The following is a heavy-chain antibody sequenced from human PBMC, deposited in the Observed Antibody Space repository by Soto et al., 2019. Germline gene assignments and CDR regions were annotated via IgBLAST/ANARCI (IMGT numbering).Heavy chain of an antibody. D-gene: IGHD6-6*01. CDR1: GYSISSGYY. CDR3: ARDRAYSSSSAVYYYYGMDV. Sequence: SLTCAVSGYSISSGYYWGWIRQPPGKGLEWIGSIYHSGSTYYNPSLKSRVTISVDTSKSQFSLKLSSVTAADTAVYYCARDRAYSSSSAVYYYYGMDVWGQGTTVTVSS. CDR2: IYHSGST. V-gene: IGHV4-38-2*02. J-gene: IGHJ6*02.